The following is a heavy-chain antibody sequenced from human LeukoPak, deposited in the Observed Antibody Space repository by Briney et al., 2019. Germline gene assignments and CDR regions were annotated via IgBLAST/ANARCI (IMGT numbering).Heavy chain of an antibody. CDR2: IYHSGST. V-gene: IGHV4-38-2*01. Sequence: PSETLSLTCAVSGYSISSGYYWGWIRQPPGKGLEWIGTIYHSGSTYYNTSLKTGVTISVDTSKNQFSLKLSSVTAADTAVYYCARGYSSWSYYMDVWGKGTTVTVSS. J-gene: IGHJ6*03. CDR3: ARGYSSWSYYMDV. CDR1: GYSISSGYY. D-gene: IGHD6-13*01.